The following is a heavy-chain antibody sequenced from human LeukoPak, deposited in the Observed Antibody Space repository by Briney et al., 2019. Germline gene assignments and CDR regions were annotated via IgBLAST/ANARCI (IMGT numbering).Heavy chain of an antibody. CDR3: ARIWGDTVPTIDY. D-gene: IGHD4-17*01. CDR2: ISSSRSYI. V-gene: IGHV3-21*01. CDR1: GFTFSSYS. Sequence: GGALRLSCAASGFTFSSYSMNWVRQAPGKGLEGVSSISSSRSYIYYAGSVKGRFTISRDNAKNSLHLQMKSLRGEDAAVYYCARIWGDTVPTIDYWGQGTLVTVSS. J-gene: IGHJ4*02.